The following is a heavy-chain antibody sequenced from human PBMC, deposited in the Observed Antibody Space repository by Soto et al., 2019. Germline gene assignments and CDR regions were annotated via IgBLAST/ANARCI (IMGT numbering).Heavy chain of an antibody. CDR2: ISAYNGNT. D-gene: IGHD6-19*01. V-gene: IGHV1-18*01. CDR3: ASLAPGIAVAGGFDP. J-gene: IGHJ5*02. Sequence: VASVKVSCKASGYTFTSYGISWVRPAPGQGLEWMGWISAYNGNTNYAQKLQGRVTMTTDTSTSTAYMELRSLRSDDTAVYYCASLAPGIAVAGGFDPWGQGTLVTVSS. CDR1: GYTFTSYG.